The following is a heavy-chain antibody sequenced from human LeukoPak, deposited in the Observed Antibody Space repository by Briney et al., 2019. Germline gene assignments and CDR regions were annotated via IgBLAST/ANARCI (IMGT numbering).Heavy chain of an antibody. CDR2: INPNSGGT. J-gene: IGHJ4*02. Sequence: ASVKVSCKASGYTFISYYMHWVRQAPGQGLEWMGWINPNSGGTNYAQKFQGRVTMTRDTSISTAYMELSRLRSDDTAVYYCASGPPEYSSSWPRDWGQGTLVTVSS. D-gene: IGHD6-13*01. V-gene: IGHV1-2*02. CDR3: ASGPPEYSSSWPRD. CDR1: GYTFISYY.